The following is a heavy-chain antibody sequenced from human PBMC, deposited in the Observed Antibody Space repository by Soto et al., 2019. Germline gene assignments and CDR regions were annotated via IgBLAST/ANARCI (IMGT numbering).Heavy chain of an antibody. D-gene: IGHD3-16*02. CDR2: IYWDDDK. J-gene: IGHJ5*02. CDR3: ARYYDYVWGPYRPIWFDP. CDR1: GFSLSTSGVA. V-gene: IGHV2-5*02. Sequence: GSGPTLVNPTQTLTLTCTFSGFSLSTSGVAVAWIPQPPGKALEWLALIYWDDDKRYSPSLKSRLTITKYTSKNQVVLTMTNMDPVDTATYYCARYYDYVWGPYRPIWFDPWGQGALVTVSS.